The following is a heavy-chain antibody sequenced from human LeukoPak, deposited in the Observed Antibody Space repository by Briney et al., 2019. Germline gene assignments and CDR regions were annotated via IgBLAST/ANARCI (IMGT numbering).Heavy chain of an antibody. J-gene: IGHJ4*02. D-gene: IGHD3-10*01. CDR2: ISGSGGST. CDR1: GVTFSSDA. V-gene: IGHV3-23*01. CDR3: AKDGVLLWFGELLPSPDY. Sequence: GGSLRLSCAASGVTFSSDAMSWGCDGPGKGLEWVSDISGSGGSTYYADSVKGRFTISRDNSKNTLYLQMNSLRAEDTAVYYCAKDGVLLWFGELLPSPDYWGQGTLVTVSS.